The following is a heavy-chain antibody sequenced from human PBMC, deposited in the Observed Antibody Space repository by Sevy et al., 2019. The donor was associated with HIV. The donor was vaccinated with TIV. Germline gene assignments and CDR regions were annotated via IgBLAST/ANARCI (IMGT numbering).Heavy chain of an antibody. J-gene: IGHJ3*02. CDR3: ARVKDGIFGVVIHEKAFDI. Sequence: GGSLRLSCAASGFTFSSYEMNWVRQAPGKGLEWVSYISSSGSTIYYADSVKGRFTISRDNAKNSLYLQMNSLRAEDXXVYYCARVKDGIFGVVIHEKAFDIWGQGTMVTVSS. CDR1: GFTFSSYE. CDR2: ISSSGSTI. V-gene: IGHV3-48*03. D-gene: IGHD3-3*01.